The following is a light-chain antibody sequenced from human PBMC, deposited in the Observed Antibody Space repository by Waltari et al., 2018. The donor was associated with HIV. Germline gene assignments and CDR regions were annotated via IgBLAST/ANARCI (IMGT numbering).Light chain of an antibody. J-gene: IGLJ3*02. CDR1: SGSVSTSHY. CDR2: STN. Sequence: QTVVTQETSFSVSPGGTVTLTCGLSSGSVSTSHYPSVYQQTPGRPPRTLIHSTNSRSSGVPDRFSGSIRGNKAALTITGAQADDESDYYCVLFVGSGMWVFGGGTKLTVL. V-gene: IGLV8-61*01. CDR3: VLFVGSGMWV.